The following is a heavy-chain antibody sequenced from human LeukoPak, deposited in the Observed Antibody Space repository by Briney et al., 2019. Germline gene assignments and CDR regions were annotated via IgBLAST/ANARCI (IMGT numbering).Heavy chain of an antibody. V-gene: IGHV3-74*01. Sequence: GGSLRLSCAASGFTFSNYWMHWVRQAPGKGLVWVSRINSDGSSTSYADSVKGRFTISRDNAKNTLYLQMNSLRAEDTAVYYCARCVGWLQSNYYHYVMDVWGQGTTVTVSS. CDR1: GFTFSNYW. J-gene: IGHJ6*02. D-gene: IGHD5-24*01. CDR3: ARCVGWLQSNYYHYVMDV. CDR2: INSDGSST.